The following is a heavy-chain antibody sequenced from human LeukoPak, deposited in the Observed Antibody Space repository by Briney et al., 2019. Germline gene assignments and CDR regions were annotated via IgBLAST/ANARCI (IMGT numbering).Heavy chain of an antibody. CDR3: ARAPAPYYDFWSGYCDY. CDR1: GGTFSSYA. J-gene: IGHJ4*02. Sequence: SVKVPCKASGGTFSSYAISWVRQAPGQGLEWMGGIIPIFGTANYAQKFQGRVTITADESTGTAYMELSSLRSEDTAVYYCARAPAPYYDFWSGYCDYWGQGTLVTVSS. CDR2: IIPIFGTA. D-gene: IGHD3-3*01. V-gene: IGHV1-69*13.